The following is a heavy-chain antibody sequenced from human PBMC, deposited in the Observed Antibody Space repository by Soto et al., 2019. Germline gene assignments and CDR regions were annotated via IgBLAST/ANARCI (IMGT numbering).Heavy chain of an antibody. D-gene: IGHD5-12*01. J-gene: IGHJ4*02. CDR1: GFSLSTSGVG. CDR2: IYWDDDK. V-gene: IGHV2-5*02. CDR3: AHRQPVDSGYDRPWMYYFDY. Sequence: QITLKESGPTLVKPTQTLTLTCTFSGFSLSTSGVGVGWIRQPPGKALEWLALIYWDDDKRYSPSLKSRLTITKDTSKNQVVLTITNMDPVDTATYYCAHRQPVDSGYDRPWMYYFDYWGQGTLVTVSS.